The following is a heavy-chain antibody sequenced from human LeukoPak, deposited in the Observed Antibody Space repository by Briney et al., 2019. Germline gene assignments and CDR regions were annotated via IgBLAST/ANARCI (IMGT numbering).Heavy chain of an antibody. CDR3: ASWRRGYPIPYDY. J-gene: IGHJ4*02. Sequence: PSETLSLTCAVYGGSFSGYYWSWIRQPPGKGLEWIGEINHSGSTNYNPSLKSRVTISVDTSKNQFSLKLSSVTAADTAVYYCASWRRGYPIPYDYWGQGTLVTVSS. CDR1: GGSFSGYY. CDR2: INHSGST. V-gene: IGHV4-34*01. D-gene: IGHD3-22*01.